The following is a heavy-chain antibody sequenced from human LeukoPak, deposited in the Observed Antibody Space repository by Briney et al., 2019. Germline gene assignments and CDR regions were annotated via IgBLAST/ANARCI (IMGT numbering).Heavy chain of an antibody. CDR1: GFTFSSYG. CDR3: AKHSHDGSAPYYEVQLDY. CDR2: ISRSGVAT. Sequence: PGGSQRLSCAASGFTFSSYGMSWVRQAPGKGLEWVSTISRSGVATYYANSVKGRFTISRDNSKNTVYLQMNSLRAEDTAIYYCAKHSHDGSAPYYEVQLDYWGQGTLVTVSS. J-gene: IGHJ4*02. D-gene: IGHD3-22*01. V-gene: IGHV3-23*01.